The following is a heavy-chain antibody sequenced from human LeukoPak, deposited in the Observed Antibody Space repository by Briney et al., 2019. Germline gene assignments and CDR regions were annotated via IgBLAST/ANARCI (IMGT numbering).Heavy chain of an antibody. CDR3: ARGWGSGSPFDY. Sequence: SETLSLTCTVSGGSISSRSYYWGWIRQPPGKGLEWIGSIFYSGGTYYTPSLKSRVTISVDTSKNQFSLKLSSVTAADTAVYYCARGWGSGSPFDYWGQGTLVTVSS. CDR1: GGSISSRSYY. V-gene: IGHV4-39*07. J-gene: IGHJ4*02. D-gene: IGHD3-10*01. CDR2: IFYSGGT.